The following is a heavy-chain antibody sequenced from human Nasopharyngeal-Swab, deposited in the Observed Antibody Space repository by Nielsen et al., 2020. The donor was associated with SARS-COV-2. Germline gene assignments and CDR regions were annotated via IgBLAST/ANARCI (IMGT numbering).Heavy chain of an antibody. Sequence: WVRQAPGQGLEWMGGIIPIFGTANYAQKFQGRVTITADESTSTAYMELSSLRSEDTAVYYCARDPADCSGGSSEARWGQGTLVTVSS. CDR2: IIPIFGTA. V-gene: IGHV1-69*01. D-gene: IGHD2-15*01. J-gene: IGHJ4*02. CDR3: ARDPADCSGGSSEAR.